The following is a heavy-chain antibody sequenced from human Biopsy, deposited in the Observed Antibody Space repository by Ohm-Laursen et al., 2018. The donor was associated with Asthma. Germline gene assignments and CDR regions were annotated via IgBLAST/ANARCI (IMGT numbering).Heavy chain of an antibody. J-gene: IGHJ5*02. Sequence: GTLSLTCAVYGGSFSGYYWSWIRQPPGKGLEWIGEINHSGSTNYNPSLKSRVTISVDTSKNQFSLKLSSVTAADTAVYYCARTGQCSSTSCYNPGWFDPWGQGTLVTVSS. CDR3: ARTGQCSSTSCYNPGWFDP. V-gene: IGHV4-34*01. CDR2: INHSGST. D-gene: IGHD2-2*01. CDR1: GGSFSGYY.